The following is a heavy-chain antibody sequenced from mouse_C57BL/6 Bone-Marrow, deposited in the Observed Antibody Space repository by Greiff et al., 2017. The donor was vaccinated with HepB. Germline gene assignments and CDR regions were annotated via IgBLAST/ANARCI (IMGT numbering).Heavy chain of an antibody. V-gene: IGHV3-8*01. CDR3: ARVYYYGSSYAGWYFDV. J-gene: IGHJ1*03. CDR1: GYSITSDY. CDR2: ISYSGST. Sequence: EVKLEESGPGLAKPSQTLSLTCSVTGYSITSDYWNWIRKFPGNKLEYMGYISYSGSTYYNPSPKSRISITRDTSKNQYYLQLNSVTTEDTATYYCARVYYYGSSYAGWYFDVWGTGTTVTVSS. D-gene: IGHD1-1*01.